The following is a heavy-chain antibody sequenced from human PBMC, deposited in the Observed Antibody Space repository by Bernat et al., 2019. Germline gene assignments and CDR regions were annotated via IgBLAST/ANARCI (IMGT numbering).Heavy chain of an antibody. J-gene: IGHJ5*02. V-gene: IGHV3-30-3*01. Sequence: QVQLVESGGGVVQPGRSLRLSCAASGFTFSSYAMHWVRQAPGKGLEWVAVISYDGSNKYYADSVKGRFTISRDNSKNTLYLQMNSLRAEDTAVYYCAKDRTIFGVANWFDPWGQGTLVTVSS. D-gene: IGHD3-3*01. CDR3: AKDRTIFGVANWFDP. CDR1: GFTFSSYA. CDR2: ISYDGSNK.